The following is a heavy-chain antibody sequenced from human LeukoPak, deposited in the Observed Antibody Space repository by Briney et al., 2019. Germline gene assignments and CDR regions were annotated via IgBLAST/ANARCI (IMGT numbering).Heavy chain of an antibody. CDR1: GFTFSSYA. Sequence: GGSLRLSCAASGFTFSSYAMSWVRQAPGKGLEGVSAISGRGGSTHYADSVKGRFTISRDNSKNTMYLQMNSLRAEDTAVYYCAKVYSGGSFNWFDPWGQGTLVTVSS. CDR2: ISGRGGST. V-gene: IGHV3-23*01. D-gene: IGHD2-15*01. CDR3: AKVYSGGSFNWFDP. J-gene: IGHJ5*02.